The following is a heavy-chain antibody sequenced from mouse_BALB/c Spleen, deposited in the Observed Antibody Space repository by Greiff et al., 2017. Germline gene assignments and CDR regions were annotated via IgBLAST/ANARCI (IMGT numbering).Heavy chain of an antibody. J-gene: IGHJ4*01. V-gene: IGHV3-2*02. CDR2: ISYSGST. CDR3: ARGYAMDY. Sequence: EVKLVESGPGLVKPSQSLSLTCTVTGYSITSDYAWTWIRQFPGNKLEWMGYISYSGSTSYNPSLKSRISITRDTSKNQFFLQLNSVTTEDTATYYCARGYAMDYWGQGTSVTVSS. CDR1: GYSITSDYA.